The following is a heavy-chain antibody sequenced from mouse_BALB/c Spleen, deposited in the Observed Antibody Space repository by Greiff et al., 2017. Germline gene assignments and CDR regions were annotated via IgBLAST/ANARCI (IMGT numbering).Heavy chain of an antibody. Sequence: EVMLVESGGGLVKPGGSLKLSCAASGFTFSSYTMSWVRQTPEKRLEWVATISSGGSYTYYPDSVKGRFTISRDNAKNTLYLQMSSLKSEDTAMYYCTRVGYGNYPWFAYWGQGTLVTVSA. CDR3: TRVGYGNYPWFAY. CDR2: ISSGGSYT. J-gene: IGHJ3*01. D-gene: IGHD2-1*01. V-gene: IGHV5-6-4*01. CDR1: GFTFSSYT.